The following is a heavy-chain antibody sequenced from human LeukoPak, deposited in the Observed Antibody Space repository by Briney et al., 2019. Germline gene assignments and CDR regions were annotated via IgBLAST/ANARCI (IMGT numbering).Heavy chain of an antibody. CDR3: EIAYCSGSGSYSSFDY. CDR2: ISGSGGST. CDR1: GFTFSSYA. V-gene: IGHV3-23*01. D-gene: IGHD3-10*01. Sequence: GGSLRLSCAASGFTFSSYALSWLRQAPGKGLEWVSAISGSGGSTYYADSVKGRFTISRDNSKNTLYVQMNSLRAEDTAVYYCEIAYCSGSGSYSSFDYWGQGTLVTVS. J-gene: IGHJ4*02.